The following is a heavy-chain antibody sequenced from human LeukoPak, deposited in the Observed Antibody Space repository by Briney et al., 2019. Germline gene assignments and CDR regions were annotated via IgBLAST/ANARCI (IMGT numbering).Heavy chain of an antibody. Sequence: GGSLRLSCAASGFTFSSYWMHWVRQAPGKGLVWVSRINSDGSSTSYADSVKGRFTISRDNAKNTVYLQMNSLRAEDTAVYYCARGSDTAMVTYYYYYMDVWGKGTTVTVSS. CDR2: INSDGSST. D-gene: IGHD5-18*01. CDR1: GFTFSSYW. J-gene: IGHJ6*03. CDR3: ARGSDTAMVTYYYYYMDV. V-gene: IGHV3-74*01.